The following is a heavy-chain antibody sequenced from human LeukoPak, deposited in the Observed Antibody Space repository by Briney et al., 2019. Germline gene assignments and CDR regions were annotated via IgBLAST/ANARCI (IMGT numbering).Heavy chain of an antibody. CDR1: GFTVSSNY. Sequence: GASLRLSCSASGFTVSSNYMSWGRQAPGTRGEWVSVIYSGGSTYYADSVKGRFTISRDNSKHTLYLQMTSLRAEDTAAHYRARAGDPLWPSAPNEAVAGPGYFQPWGQGTLVTVSS. J-gene: IGHJ1*01. D-gene: IGHD6-19*01. V-gene: IGHV3-53*05. CDR2: IYSGGST. CDR3: ARAGDPLWPSAPNEAVAGPGYFQP.